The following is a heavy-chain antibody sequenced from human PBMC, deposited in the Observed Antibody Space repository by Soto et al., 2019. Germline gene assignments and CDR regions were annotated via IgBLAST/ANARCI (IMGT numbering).Heavy chain of an antibody. CDR1: GGSISSYY. CDR2: IYYSGST. Sequence: PSETLSLTCTVSGGSISSYYWSWIRQPPGKGLEWIGYIYYSGSTNYNPSLKSRVTISVDTSKNQFSLKLSSVTAADTAVYYCARVGVYCSGGSCYPASFDYWGQGTLVTVSS. V-gene: IGHV4-59*01. D-gene: IGHD2-15*01. CDR3: ARVGVYCSGGSCYPASFDY. J-gene: IGHJ4*02.